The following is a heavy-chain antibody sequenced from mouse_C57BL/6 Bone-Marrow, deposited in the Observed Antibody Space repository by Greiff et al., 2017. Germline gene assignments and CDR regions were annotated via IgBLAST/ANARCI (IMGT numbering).Heavy chain of an antibody. CDR1: GYTFTDYY. V-gene: IGHV1-19*01. J-gene: IGHJ2*01. Sequence: SGPVLVKPGASVKMSCKASGYTFTDYYMNWVKQSHGKSLEWIGVINPYNGGTSYNQKFKGKATLTVDKSSSTAYMELNSLTSEDSAVYYCARKRTGYYFDYWGQGTTLTVSS. CDR3: ARKRTGYYFDY. D-gene: IGHD4-1*01. CDR2: INPYNGGT.